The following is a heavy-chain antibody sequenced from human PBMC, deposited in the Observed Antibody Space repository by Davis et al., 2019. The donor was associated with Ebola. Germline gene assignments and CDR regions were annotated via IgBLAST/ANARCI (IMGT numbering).Heavy chain of an antibody. CDR3: AGGQQLLGYYYGMDV. V-gene: IGHV4-4*02. J-gene: IGHJ6*02. Sequence: SETLSLTCAVSGGSISSSNWWSWVRQPPGKGLEWIGEINHSGSTNYNPSLKSRVTISVDTSKNQFSLKLSSVTAADTAVYYCAGGQQLLGYYYGMDVWGQGTTVTVSS. CDR1: GGSISSSNW. D-gene: IGHD6-13*01. CDR2: INHSGST.